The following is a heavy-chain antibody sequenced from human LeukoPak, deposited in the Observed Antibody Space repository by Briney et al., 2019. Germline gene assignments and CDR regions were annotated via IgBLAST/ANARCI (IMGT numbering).Heavy chain of an antibody. CDR2: IRYDGSNK. Sequence: PGGSLRLSCAASGFTFSSYGMHWVRQAPGKGLECVAFIRYDGSNKYYADSVKGRFTISRDNSKNTLYLQMNSLRAEDTAVYYCAKDRNYYYDSSGYYLDYWGQGTLVTVSS. CDR1: GFTFSSYG. CDR3: AKDRNYYYDSSGYYLDY. V-gene: IGHV3-30*02. D-gene: IGHD3-22*01. J-gene: IGHJ4*02.